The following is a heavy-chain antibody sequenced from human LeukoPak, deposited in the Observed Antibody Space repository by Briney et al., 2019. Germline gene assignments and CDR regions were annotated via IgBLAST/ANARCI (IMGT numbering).Heavy chain of an antibody. J-gene: IGHJ4*02. Sequence: PGGSLRLSCEASGFTSSAYAMTWVRQAPGKGLEWVSSISSSSSYIYYADSVKGRFTISRDNAKNSLYLQMNSLRAEDTAVYYCATHTKDYGDYFIDYWGQGTLVTVSS. D-gene: IGHD4-17*01. CDR2: ISSSSSYI. V-gene: IGHV3-21*01. CDR3: ATHTKDYGDYFIDY. CDR1: GFTSSAYA.